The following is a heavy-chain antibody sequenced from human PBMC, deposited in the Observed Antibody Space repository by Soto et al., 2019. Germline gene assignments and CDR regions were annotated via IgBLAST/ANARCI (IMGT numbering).Heavy chain of an antibody. J-gene: IGHJ5*02. D-gene: IGHD3-3*01. CDR3: ARVGILTIFGVTTPNWFDP. Sequence: GGSLRLSCAASGFTFSSYAVTWVRQAPGKGLEWVSAISASGGSTYYADSVKGRFTISRDNSKNTLYLQMNSLRAEDTAVYYCARVGILTIFGVTTPNWFDPWGQGTLVTVSS. CDR2: ISASGGST. CDR1: GFTFSSYA. V-gene: IGHV3-23*01.